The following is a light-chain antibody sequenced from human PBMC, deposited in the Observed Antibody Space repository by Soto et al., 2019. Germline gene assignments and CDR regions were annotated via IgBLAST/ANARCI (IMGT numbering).Light chain of an antibody. J-gene: IGKJ5*01. CDR3: PQFNSYSIT. CDR2: DAS. CDR1: QGISSA. Sequence: AIQLTQSPSSLSASVGDRVTITCRASQGISSALAWYQQKPGKAPKLLLYDASSLESGVPSTFSCSGSGPDFTRPTTSLQPEDFATYYCPQFNSYSITCGQGTRVEIK. V-gene: IGKV1-13*02.